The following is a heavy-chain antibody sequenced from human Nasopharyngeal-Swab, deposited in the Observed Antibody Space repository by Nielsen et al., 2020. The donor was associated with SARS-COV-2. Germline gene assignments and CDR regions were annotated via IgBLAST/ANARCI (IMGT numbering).Heavy chain of an antibody. Sequence: RQAPGKGLEWIGTVFSSGSTYNPSLKSRVTISVDKSKNQFSLKLSSVTAADTAVYYCARAGTTSPETPFDYWGQGTLVTVSS. CDR2: VFSSGST. V-gene: IGHV4-39*07. J-gene: IGHJ4*02. D-gene: IGHD1-1*01. CDR3: ARAGTTSPETPFDY.